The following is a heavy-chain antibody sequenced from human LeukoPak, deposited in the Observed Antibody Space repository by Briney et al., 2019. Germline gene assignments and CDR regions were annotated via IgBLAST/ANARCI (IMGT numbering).Heavy chain of an antibody. CDR1: GGSMSSYY. Sequence: SDPLSLPCTVSGGSMSSYYRSWIRQPPGKGLEWIGYIYYSGSTNYNPSLKSRVTISVDTSKNQFSLKLSSVTAADTAVYYCARGIVVVVAATWELWFDPWGQGTLVTVSS. CDR3: ARGIVVVVAATWELWFDP. V-gene: IGHV4-59*07. CDR2: IYYSGST. D-gene: IGHD2-15*01. J-gene: IGHJ5*02.